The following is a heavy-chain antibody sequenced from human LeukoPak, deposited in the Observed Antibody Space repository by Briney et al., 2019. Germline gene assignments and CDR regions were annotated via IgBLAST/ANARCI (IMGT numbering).Heavy chain of an antibody. CDR1: GFTFSSYS. CDR2: ISSSSYI. CDR3: ARDLSSSTSCYYY. V-gene: IGHV3-21*01. D-gene: IGHD2-2*01. Sequence: PGGSLRLSCAASGFTFSSYSMNWVRQAPGKGLEWVSSISSSSYIYYADSVKGRFTISRDNAKNSLYLQMNSLRAEDTAVYYCARDLSSSTSCYYYWGQGTLVTASS. J-gene: IGHJ4*02.